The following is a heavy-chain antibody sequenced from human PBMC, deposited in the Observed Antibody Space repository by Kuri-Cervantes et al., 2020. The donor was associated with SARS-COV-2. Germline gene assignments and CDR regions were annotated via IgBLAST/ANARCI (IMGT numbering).Heavy chain of an antibody. D-gene: IGHD3-3*01. CDR1: GYTFTSYY. CDR2: INPSGGST. V-gene: IGHV1-46*01. CDR3: ARVPLGSYAFWCGYYHNYDY. J-gene: IGHJ4*02. Sequence: ASVKVSCKASGYTFTSYYMYWVRQAPGQGLEWIGIINPSGGSTSYAQKFQGRVTMTKETSTNTVYMELSSLRSEDTAVYYCARVPLGSYAFWCGYYHNYDYWGQGTLVTVSS.